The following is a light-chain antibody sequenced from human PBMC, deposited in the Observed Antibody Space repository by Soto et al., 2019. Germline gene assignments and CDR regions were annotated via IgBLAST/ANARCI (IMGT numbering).Light chain of an antibody. CDR3: MQGTHWPPT. Sequence: DVVMTQSPLSLPVTLGQPASISCRSSQSLVYSDGNTFLNWFQQRPGQSPRRLIYKVSNRDSGVPDRFSGSGSGTDFTLKISRVEAEHVGVYYYCMQGTHWPPTFGQGTKVEIK. CDR2: KVS. J-gene: IGKJ1*01. CDR1: QSLVYSDGNTF. V-gene: IGKV2-30*01.